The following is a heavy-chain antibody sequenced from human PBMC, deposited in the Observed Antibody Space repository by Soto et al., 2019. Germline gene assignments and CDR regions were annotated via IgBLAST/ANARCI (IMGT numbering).Heavy chain of an antibody. CDR3: AREGRRLRYFDWTRAFDI. Sequence: PSETLSLTCAVYGGSFSGYYWSWIRQPPGKGLEWIGEINHSGSTNYNPSLKSRVTISVDTSKNQFSLKLSSVTAADTAVYCCAREGRRLRYFDWTRAFDIWGQGTMVTVSS. V-gene: IGHV4-34*01. CDR2: INHSGST. D-gene: IGHD3-9*01. J-gene: IGHJ3*02. CDR1: GGSFSGYY.